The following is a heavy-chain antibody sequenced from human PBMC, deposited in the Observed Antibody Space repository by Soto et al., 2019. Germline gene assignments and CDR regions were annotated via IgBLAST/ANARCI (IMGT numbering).Heavy chain of an antibody. CDR3: ARALTYYYGSGSPNLDY. J-gene: IGHJ4*02. CDR2: INAGNGNT. CDR1: GYTFTSYA. D-gene: IGHD3-10*01. V-gene: IGHV1-3*01. Sequence: ASVKVSCKASGYTFTSYAMHWVRQAPGQRLEWMGWINAGNGNTKYSQKFQGRVTITRDTSASTAYMELSSLRSEDTAVYYCARALTYYYGSGSPNLDYCGQGTLVTVS.